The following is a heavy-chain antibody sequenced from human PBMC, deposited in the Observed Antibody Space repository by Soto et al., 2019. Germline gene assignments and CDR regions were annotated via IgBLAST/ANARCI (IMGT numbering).Heavy chain of an antibody. D-gene: IGHD2-2*01. CDR2: INHSGST. Sequence: QVQLQQWGAGLLKPSETLSLTCAVYGGSFSGYYWSWIRQPPGKGLEWIGEINHSGSTNYNPSLKGRVTISVDTSKNQFSLKLSSVTAADTAVYYCARGYCSSTSCYFHFDYWGQGTLVTVSS. V-gene: IGHV4-34*01. CDR1: GGSFSGYY. J-gene: IGHJ4*02. CDR3: ARGYCSSTSCYFHFDY.